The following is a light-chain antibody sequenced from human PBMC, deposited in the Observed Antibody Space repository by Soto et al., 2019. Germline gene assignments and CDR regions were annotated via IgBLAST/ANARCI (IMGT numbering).Light chain of an antibody. Sequence: DIVMTQSPDSLAVSLGERATINCKSSQSILYSSNNNDKNHLAWHQQKPGQPPKLLISRASTRESGVPDRFSGSGTGTDFTLTISSLQAEDVAVYYCQQYYTIPFTFGPGTKVDI. CDR3: QQYYTIPFT. CDR1: QSILYSSNNNDKNH. J-gene: IGKJ3*01. V-gene: IGKV4-1*01. CDR2: RAS.